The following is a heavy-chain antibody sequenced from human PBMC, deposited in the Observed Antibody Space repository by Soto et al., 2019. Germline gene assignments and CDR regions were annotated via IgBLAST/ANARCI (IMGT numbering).Heavy chain of an antibody. V-gene: IGHV3-30-3*01. J-gene: IGHJ4*02. Sequence: QVQLVESGGGVVQPGRSLRLSCVAPGFTFSSYAMHWVRQAPGKGLEWVAVISYDGSNKYYADSVKGRVTISSDNSNNTLYLQMNSLRAEDTSVYYCARAVSSSWGFDYWGQGTLGTVSS. CDR3: ARAVSSSWGFDY. CDR2: ISYDGSNK. D-gene: IGHD6-13*01. CDR1: GFTFSSYA.